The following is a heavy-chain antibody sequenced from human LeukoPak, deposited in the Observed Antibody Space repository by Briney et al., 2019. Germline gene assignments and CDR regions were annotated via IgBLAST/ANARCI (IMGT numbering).Heavy chain of an antibody. J-gene: IGHJ4*02. V-gene: IGHV3-30-3*01. CDR1: GFTFSSYA. Sequence: PGGSLRLSCAASGFTFSSYAMHWVRQAPGKGLEWVAVISYDGSNKYYADSVKGRFTISRDNSKNTLYLQMNSLRAEDTAVYYCASDRINMVRGVLGALDYWGQGTLVTVSS. CDR3: ASDRINMVRGVLGALDY. CDR2: ISYDGSNK. D-gene: IGHD3-10*01.